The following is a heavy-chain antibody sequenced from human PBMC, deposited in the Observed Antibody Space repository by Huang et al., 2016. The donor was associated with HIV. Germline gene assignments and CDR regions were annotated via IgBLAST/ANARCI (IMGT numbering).Heavy chain of an antibody. Sequence: VQLVQSGAEVKKPGESLKISWKGSGYSFSSYWIAWVRQMPGKGLEWMGIILPYDSDTTYSPSVEGQVTISADKSIGTAYLQWSSLKASDTAMYYCARRFSSSSGYFDYWGQGSLVTVSS. D-gene: IGHD6-6*01. CDR3: ARRFSSSSGYFDY. J-gene: IGHJ4*02. CDR2: ILPYDSDT. CDR1: GYSFSSYW. V-gene: IGHV5-51*01.